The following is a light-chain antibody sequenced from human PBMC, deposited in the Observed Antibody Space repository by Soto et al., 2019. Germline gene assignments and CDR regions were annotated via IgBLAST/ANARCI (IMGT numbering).Light chain of an antibody. CDR1: QSISSW. V-gene: IGKV1-5*01. J-gene: IGKJ5*01. Sequence: IQMTQSLSTLSAAVGDRVTSTCRASQSISSWLAWYQQKPGKAPKVLIWDATTLHRGVSSRFSGSGYGTDFTLSINNLQPDDFATYYCQQYNRLITLGQGTRLEIK. CDR2: DAT. CDR3: QQYNRLIT.